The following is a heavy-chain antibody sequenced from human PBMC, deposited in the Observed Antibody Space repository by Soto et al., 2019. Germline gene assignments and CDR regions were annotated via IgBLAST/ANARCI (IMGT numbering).Heavy chain of an antibody. J-gene: IGHJ5*02. CDR1: DGSISSHS. CDR3: ARRVQANSAVVQGNWLDP. CDR2: VYSSGST. D-gene: IGHD5-18*01. Sequence: LSLTYSVSDGSISSHSWNWIRQPPGRGLEWIGHVYSSGSTNYNPSLESRVTISVDTSKNQFSLKLTSLTAADTAVYYCARRVQANSAVVQGNWLDPWGQGTLVTAPQ. V-gene: IGHV4-59*08.